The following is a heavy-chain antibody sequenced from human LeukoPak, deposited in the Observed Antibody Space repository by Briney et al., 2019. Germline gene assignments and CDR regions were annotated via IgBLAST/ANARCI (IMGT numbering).Heavy chain of an antibody. CDR3: TRGNFWSGFYGMDV. D-gene: IGHD3-3*01. CDR2: IRTKAKSYTT. J-gene: IGHJ6*02. CDR1: GFTFSDHY. V-gene: IGHV3-72*01. Sequence: GGYLRLSCAASGFTFSDHYMDWVRQAPGKGLEWVSRIRTKAKSYTTEYAASVKGRFTISRDDSKNALYLQMNSLKTEDTAVYYCTRGNFWSGFYGMDVWGQGTTVIVSS.